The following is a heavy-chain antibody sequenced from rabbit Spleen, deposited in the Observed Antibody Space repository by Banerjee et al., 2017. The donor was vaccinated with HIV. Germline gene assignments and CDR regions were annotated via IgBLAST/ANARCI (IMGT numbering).Heavy chain of an antibody. Sequence: EQLEESGGGLVKPEGSLTLTCKASGIDFSSYYYMCWVRQAPGKGLEWIACIYAGSSGSTYYASWAKGRFTISKTSSTTVTLQMTSLTAADTATYFCARDAGTSFSTYGMDLWGPGTLVTVS. CDR2: IYAGSSGST. D-gene: IGHD8-1*01. V-gene: IGHV1S45*01. CDR3: ARDAGTSFSTYGMDL. J-gene: IGHJ6*01. CDR1: GIDFSSYYY.